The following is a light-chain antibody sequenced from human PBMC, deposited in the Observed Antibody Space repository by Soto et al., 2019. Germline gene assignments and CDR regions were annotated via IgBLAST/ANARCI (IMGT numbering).Light chain of an antibody. CDR1: QSVSTY. Sequence: DIVMTQSPATLSLSPGDRASLSCRASQSVSTYLAWYQQKPGQAPRLLIYDSSNRAAGIPARFSGSGSGTDFTLTISSLEPEDFAVYYCQQRVFRVTFGGGTKVDIK. CDR2: DSS. V-gene: IGKV3-11*01. CDR3: QQRVFRVT. J-gene: IGKJ4*01.